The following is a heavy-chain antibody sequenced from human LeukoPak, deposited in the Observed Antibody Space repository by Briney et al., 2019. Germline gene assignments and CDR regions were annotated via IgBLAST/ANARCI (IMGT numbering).Heavy chain of an antibody. CDR1: GFTFSSYS. CDR2: ISSSSSYI. D-gene: IGHD6-13*01. Sequence: KPGGSLRLSCAASGFTFSSYSMNWVRQAPGKGLEWVSSISSSSSYIYYADSVKGRFTISRDNAKNSLYLQMNSLRAEDTAVYYCARFERTAAGRPFDYWGQGTLVTVSS. CDR3: ARFERTAAGRPFDY. V-gene: IGHV3-21*01. J-gene: IGHJ4*02.